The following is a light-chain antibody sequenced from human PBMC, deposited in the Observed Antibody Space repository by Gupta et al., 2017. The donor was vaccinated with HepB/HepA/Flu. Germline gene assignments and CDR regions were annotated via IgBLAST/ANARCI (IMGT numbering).Light chain of an antibody. CDR2: ENK. Sequence: SYELTQSPSVSVSPGQTASITCSGDKLGVKYASWYQQKPGQSPVLVIYENKKRPAGLPERFSGSISGNTATLTIGGTQAMDEAYYYCQAWDSGTVVFGGGTKLTVL. V-gene: IGLV3-1*01. CDR1: KLGVKY. J-gene: IGLJ3*02. CDR3: QAWDSGTVV.